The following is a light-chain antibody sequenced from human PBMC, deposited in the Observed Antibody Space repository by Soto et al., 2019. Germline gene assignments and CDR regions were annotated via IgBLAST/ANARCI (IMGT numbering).Light chain of an antibody. J-gene: IGLJ2*01. CDR2: DVY. CDR3: SSYTTTSTVV. V-gene: IGLV2-14*01. CDR1: SSDVGGYDY. Sequence: QSALTQPASVSGSPGQSITISCTGTSSDVGGYDYVSWFQQYPGKAPSLMLYDVYRRPSGVSYRFSGSKSGNTASLTIAGLQAEDEADYYGSSYTTTSTVVFGGGTKLTVL.